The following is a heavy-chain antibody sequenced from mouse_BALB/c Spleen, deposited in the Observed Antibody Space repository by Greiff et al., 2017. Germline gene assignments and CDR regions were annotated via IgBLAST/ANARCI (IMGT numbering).Heavy chain of an antibody. CDR3: ARHEGNGYAMDY. J-gene: IGHJ4*01. V-gene: IGHV5-12-2*01. CDR1: GFTFSSYT. Sequence: EVQGVESGGGLVQPGGSLKLSCAASGFTFSSYTMSWVRQTPEKRLEWVAYISNGGGSTYYPDTVKGRFTISRDNAKNTLYLQMSSLKSEDTAMYYCARHEGNGYAMDYWGQGTSVTVSS. CDR2: ISNGGGST. D-gene: IGHD2-1*01.